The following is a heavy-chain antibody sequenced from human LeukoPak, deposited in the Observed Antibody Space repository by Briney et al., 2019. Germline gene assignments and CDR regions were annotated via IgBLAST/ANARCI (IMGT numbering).Heavy chain of an antibody. J-gene: IGHJ5*02. Sequence: SQTLSLTCTISGDSVSSNSAAWNWIRQSPSRGLEWLGRTYYRSKWYNDYAVSVKSRITINPDTSKNQFSLQLNSVTPEDTAVYYCAREWLEWLRFGWFDPWGQGTLVTVSS. CDR2: TYYRSKWYN. CDR3: AREWLEWLRFGWFDP. CDR1: GDSVSSNSAA. D-gene: IGHD5-12*01. V-gene: IGHV6-1*01.